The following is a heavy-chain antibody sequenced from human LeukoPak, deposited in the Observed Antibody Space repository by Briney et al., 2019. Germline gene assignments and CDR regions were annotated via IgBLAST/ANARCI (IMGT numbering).Heavy chain of an antibody. J-gene: IGHJ4*02. Sequence: GGSLSLSCAASGFTFSSYGIHRVRQAPGKGLEWVAVISYDGSNKYYADSVKGRFSISRDNSKNTLYLQMNSLRAEDTAVYYCAKSGDSRDDYFDYWGQGTLVTVSS. CDR1: GFTFSSYG. D-gene: IGHD3-22*01. V-gene: IGHV3-30*18. CDR2: ISYDGSNK. CDR3: AKSGDSRDDYFDY.